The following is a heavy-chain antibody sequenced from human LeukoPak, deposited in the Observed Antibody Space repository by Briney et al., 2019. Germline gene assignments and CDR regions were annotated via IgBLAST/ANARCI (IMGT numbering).Heavy chain of an antibody. J-gene: IGHJ3*02. CDR3: ARDRGGEVPAAYPISSDAFDI. CDR2: IIPILGIA. V-gene: IGHV1-69*04. D-gene: IGHD2-2*01. CDR1: GYTLTELS. Sequence: SVKVSCKVSGYTLTELSMHWVRQAPGKGLEWMGRIIPILGIANYAQKFQGRVTITTDESTSTAYMEPSSLRSEDTAVYYCARDRGGEVPAAYPISSDAFDIWGQGTMVTVSS.